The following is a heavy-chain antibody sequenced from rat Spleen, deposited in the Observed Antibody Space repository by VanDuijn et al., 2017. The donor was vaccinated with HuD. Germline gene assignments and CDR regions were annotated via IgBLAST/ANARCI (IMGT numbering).Heavy chain of an antibody. CDR2: ISYEGSST. Sequence: EVQLVESGGGLVQPGRSLKLSCAASGFTFSDYYMAWVRQAPKKGLEWVASISYEGSSTYYGDSVKGRFTISRDNAKSTLYLQMNSLRSEDTATYYCARYVYYGLLRVWYFDFWGPGTMVTVSS. V-gene: IGHV5-22*01. D-gene: IGHD1-6*01. CDR3: ARYVYYGLLRVWYFDF. J-gene: IGHJ1*01. CDR1: GFTFSDYY.